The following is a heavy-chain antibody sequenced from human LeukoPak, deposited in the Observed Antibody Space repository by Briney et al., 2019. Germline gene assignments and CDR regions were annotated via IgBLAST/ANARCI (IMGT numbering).Heavy chain of an antibody. V-gene: IGHV4-4*02. D-gene: IGHD4-17*01. CDR2: LYHSGST. CDR3: ARDYPTMTTIRAFDI. Sequence: SGNLSLSCAVCGGSISSSNWWSWVRQPPGKGLEWIGELYHSGSTNYNPSLKSRATISVDKSKNQFSLKLSSVTAADTAVYYCARDYPTMTTIRAFDIWGQGTMVTVSS. J-gene: IGHJ3*02. CDR1: GGSISSSNW.